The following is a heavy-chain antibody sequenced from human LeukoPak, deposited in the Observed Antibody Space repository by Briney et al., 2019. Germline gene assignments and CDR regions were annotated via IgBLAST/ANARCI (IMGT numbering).Heavy chain of an antibody. Sequence: GESLQISCKGSGYTFTIYWIAWVRQMPGKDLEWMGIVYPDNSRTIYSPSFQGQVTISADRSISTAYLQWSSLKASDTAMYYCARLSGGSSLRNDAFHIWGQGTMVTVSS. D-gene: IGHD2-15*01. CDR3: ARLSGGSSLRNDAFHI. CDR2: VYPDNSRT. J-gene: IGHJ3*02. V-gene: IGHV5-51*01. CDR1: GYTFTIYW.